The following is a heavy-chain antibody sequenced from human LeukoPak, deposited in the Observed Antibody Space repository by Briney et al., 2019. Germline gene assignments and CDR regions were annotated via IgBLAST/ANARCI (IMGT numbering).Heavy chain of an antibody. J-gene: IGHJ4*02. CDR2: IYYSGST. CDR3: ARLSSSWYVGGPFDY. CDR1: GGSISSSSYY. Sequence: SETLSLTCTVSGGSISSSSYYWGWIRQPPGKGLEWIGSIYYSGSTYYNPSLKSRVTISVDTSKNQFSLKLSSVTAADTAVYYRARLSSSWYVGGPFDYWGQGTLVTVSS. V-gene: IGHV4-39*01. D-gene: IGHD6-13*01.